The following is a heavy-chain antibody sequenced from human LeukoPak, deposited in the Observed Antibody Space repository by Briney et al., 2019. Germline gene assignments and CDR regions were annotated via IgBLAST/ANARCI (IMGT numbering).Heavy chain of an antibody. CDR1: GFTFSTYW. Sequence: GGSLRLSCVASGFTFSTYWMTWVRQAPGKGLEWVASINQDGSERYYVDSVRGRFTLSRDNAKKSLYLQMNSLRAEDTAVFYCARDNWDYHFDFRGQGTLVTVSS. CDR3: ARDNWDYHFDF. CDR2: INQDGSER. D-gene: IGHD1-7*01. V-gene: IGHV3-7*01. J-gene: IGHJ4*02.